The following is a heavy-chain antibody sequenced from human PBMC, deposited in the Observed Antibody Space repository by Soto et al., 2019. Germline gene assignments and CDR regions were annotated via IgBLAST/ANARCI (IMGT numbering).Heavy chain of an antibody. CDR1: GFTFSFCA. CDR2: IRGSGGDT. J-gene: IGHJ4*02. CDR3: VKGHSDSYYYFDY. Sequence: EVQLLESGGGLVQPGGSLRLSCAASGFTFSFCAMSWVRQAPGKGLEWVSSIRGSGGDTYYADSVRGRFTISRDNSKNTLYLQMTSLRVEDTAVYYWVKGHSDSYYYFDYWGQGTLVTVSS. V-gene: IGHV3-23*01. D-gene: IGHD3-22*01.